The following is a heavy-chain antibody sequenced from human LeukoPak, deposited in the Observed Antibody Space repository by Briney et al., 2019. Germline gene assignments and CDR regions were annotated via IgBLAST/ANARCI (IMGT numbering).Heavy chain of an antibody. CDR2: ISGSGGST. CDR1: GFTFSSYT. Sequence: GGSLRLSCAVSGFTFSSYTMNWVRQAPGKGLEWVSAISGSGGSTYCADSVKGRFTISRDNSKNTLYLQMNSLRAGDTAVYYCAKDFPPYYYDSSGYYSNWGQGTMVTVSS. D-gene: IGHD3-22*01. J-gene: IGHJ3*01. CDR3: AKDFPPYYYDSSGYYSN. V-gene: IGHV3-23*01.